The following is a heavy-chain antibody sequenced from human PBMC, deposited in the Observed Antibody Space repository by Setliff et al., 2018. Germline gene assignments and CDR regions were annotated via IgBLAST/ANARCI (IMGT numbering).Heavy chain of an antibody. CDR2: IFPGDSDV. J-gene: IGHJ4*02. CDR1: GYSFTSYW. Sequence: PGEFLKISCKGSGYSFTSYWIGWVRQMPGKGLEWMGMIFPGDSDVRYSPSFQGQVTISAANSITTAYLQWSSLKASDTAMYYCARHGNYGDYSNDWGQGTLVTVSS. V-gene: IGHV5-51*01. CDR3: ARHGNYGDYSND. D-gene: IGHD4-17*01.